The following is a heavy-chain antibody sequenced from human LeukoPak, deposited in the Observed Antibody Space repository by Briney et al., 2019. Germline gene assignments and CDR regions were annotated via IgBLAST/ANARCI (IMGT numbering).Heavy chain of an antibody. CDR1: GYSFTSYW. Sequence: GXXXKISCXGSGYSFTSYWIGWVRQMPGKGLEWMGIIYPGDSDTRYSPSFQGQVTISADKSISTAYLQWSSLKASDTAMYYCAMRLSYSSSWYYFDYWGQGTLVXV. J-gene: IGHJ4*02. V-gene: IGHV5-51*01. CDR2: IYPGDSDT. CDR3: AMRLSYSSSWYYFDY. D-gene: IGHD6-13*01.